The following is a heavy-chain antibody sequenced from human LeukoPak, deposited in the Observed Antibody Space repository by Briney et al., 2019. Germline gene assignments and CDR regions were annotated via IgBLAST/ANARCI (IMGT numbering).Heavy chain of an antibody. Sequence: GGSLRLSCAASGFTFSSYGMHWVRQAPGKGLEWVAVISYDGSNKYYADSVKGRFTISRDNSKNTLYLQMNSLRAEDSAVYYCAKANCSGGSCSYFDYWGQGTLVTVSS. CDR3: AKANCSGGSCSYFDY. CDR1: GFTFSSYG. CDR2: ISYDGSNK. V-gene: IGHV3-30*18. J-gene: IGHJ4*02. D-gene: IGHD2-15*01.